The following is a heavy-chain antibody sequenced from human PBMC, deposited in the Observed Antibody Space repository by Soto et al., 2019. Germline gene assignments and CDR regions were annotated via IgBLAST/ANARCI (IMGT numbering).Heavy chain of an antibody. CDR3: ARDRAGYYSPFVY. D-gene: IGHD3-22*01. CDR2: IMPFFGSG. V-gene: IGHV1-69*01. J-gene: IGHJ4*02. Sequence: QVYLVQSGAEVKKPGSSVKVSCKALRGTFTNYAFSWVRQAPGQGLEWMGGIMPFFGSGNYAQKFQGRINITADESTSSVYLELTSLRSEDTAVYDCARDRAGYYSPFVYWGQGTLVTVSS. CDR1: RGTFTNYA.